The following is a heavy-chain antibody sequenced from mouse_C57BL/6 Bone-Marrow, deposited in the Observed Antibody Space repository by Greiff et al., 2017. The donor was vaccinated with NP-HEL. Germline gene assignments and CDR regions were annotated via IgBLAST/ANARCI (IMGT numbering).Heavy chain of an antibody. V-gene: IGHV1-81*01. D-gene: IGHD2-1*01. J-gene: IGHJ3*01. CDR3: ARKDYYGNYARFAY. CDR1: GYTFTSYG. CDR2: IYPRSGNT. Sequence: QVQLQQSGAELARPGASVKLSCKASGYTFTSYGISWVKQRTGQGLEWIGEIYPRSGNTYYNEKFKGKATLTADKSSSTAYMELRSLTSEDSAVYFCARKDYYGNYARFAYWGQGTLVTVSA.